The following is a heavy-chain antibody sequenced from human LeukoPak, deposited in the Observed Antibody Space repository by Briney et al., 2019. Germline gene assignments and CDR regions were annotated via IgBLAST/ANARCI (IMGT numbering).Heavy chain of an antibody. CDR2: IIPIFGTA. D-gene: IGHD5-12*01. J-gene: IGHJ4*02. V-gene: IGHV1-69*01. Sequence: SVKVSCKASGGTFSSYAISWVRQAPGQGLEWMGGIIPIFGTANYAQKFQGRVTITADESTSTAYMELSSLRSEDTAVYYCARGAKSGYDSYVDYWGQGTLVTVSS. CDR1: GGTFSSYA. CDR3: ARGAKSGYDSYVDY.